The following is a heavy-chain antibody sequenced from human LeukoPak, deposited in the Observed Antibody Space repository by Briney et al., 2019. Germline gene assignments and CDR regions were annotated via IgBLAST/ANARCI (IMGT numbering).Heavy chain of an antibody. Sequence: SETLSLTCAVYGGSFSGYHWSWIRQPPGKGLEWIGEINHSGSTNYNPSLKSRVTISVDTSKNQFSLKLSSVTAADTAVYYCARGYGSTSPFDYWGQGTLVTVSS. V-gene: IGHV4-34*01. J-gene: IGHJ4*02. CDR2: INHSGST. D-gene: IGHD2-2*01. CDR1: GGSFSGYH. CDR3: ARGYGSTSPFDY.